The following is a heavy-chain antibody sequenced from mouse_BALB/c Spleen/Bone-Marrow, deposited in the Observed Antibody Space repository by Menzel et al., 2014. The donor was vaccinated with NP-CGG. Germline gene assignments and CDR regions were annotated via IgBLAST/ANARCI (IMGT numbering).Heavy chain of an antibody. D-gene: IGHD2-10*02. CDR2: IYPGSGNT. J-gene: IGHJ2*01. CDR1: GYTFXDYY. Sequence: VQLQQSGPLLVKPGASVKISCKASGYTFXDYYINWVKQKPGQGLEWIGWIYPGSGNTKYNEKFKGKATLTVDTSSSTAYMQLSSLTSENTAVYFCAREGYGNSYYFDYWGQGTTLTVSS. CDR3: AREGYGNSYYFDY. V-gene: IGHV1-84*02.